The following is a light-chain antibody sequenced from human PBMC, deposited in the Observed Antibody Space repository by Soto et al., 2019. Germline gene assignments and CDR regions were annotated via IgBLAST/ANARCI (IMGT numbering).Light chain of an antibody. Sequence: EIVLTQSPATLSLSAGDRVTLSCRASQSVSSSYLAWYQQKPRQAPRLLIYGASNRATGIPARFSGSGSGTDFTLTISSLQPEEFAVYYCQQYGSSPKTFGQGTKVDIK. CDR2: GAS. J-gene: IGKJ1*01. CDR3: QQYGSSPKT. CDR1: QSVSSSY. V-gene: IGKV3-20*01.